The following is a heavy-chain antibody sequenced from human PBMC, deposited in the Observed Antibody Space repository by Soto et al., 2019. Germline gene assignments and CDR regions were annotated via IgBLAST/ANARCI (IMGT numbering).Heavy chain of an antibody. CDR3: AREGVAPYYYYGMDV. D-gene: IGHD5-12*01. CDR2: INAGNGNI. CDR1: GYTFTSYA. V-gene: IGHV1-3*01. J-gene: IGHJ6*02. Sequence: GASVKVSCKASGYTFTSYAMHWVRQAPGQRLEWMGWINAGNGNIKYSQKFQGRVTITRDTSASTVHMEVRSLRSDDTAVYYCAREGVAPYYYYGMDVWGQGTQVTVSS.